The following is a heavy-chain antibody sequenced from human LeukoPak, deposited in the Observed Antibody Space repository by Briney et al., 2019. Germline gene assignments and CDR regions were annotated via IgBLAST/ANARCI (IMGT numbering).Heavy chain of an antibody. Sequence: GGSLRLSCAASGFTFSDYYMSWIRQAPGKGLEWVSYISSSGSTIYYADSVKGRFTISRDNAKNSLYLQMNSLRAEDTAVYYCARDPGFTVLTGQGWNYYGMDVWGQGTTVTVSS. J-gene: IGHJ6*02. CDR3: ARDPGFTVLTGQGWNYYGMDV. CDR2: ISSSGSTI. V-gene: IGHV3-11*01. D-gene: IGHD3-9*01. CDR1: GFTFSDYY.